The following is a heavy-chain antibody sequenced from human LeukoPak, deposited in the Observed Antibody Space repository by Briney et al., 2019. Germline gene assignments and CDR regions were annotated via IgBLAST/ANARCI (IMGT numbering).Heavy chain of an antibody. CDR3: ARVGDSSGYYYPFDY. CDR2: ISAYNGNT. Sequence: ASVTVSCTASGYTFTSYGISWVRQAPGQGLEWMGWISAYNGNTNYAQKLQGRVTMTTDTSTSTAYMELRSLRSDDTAVYYCARVGDSSGYYYPFDYWGQGTLVTVSS. V-gene: IGHV1-18*01. D-gene: IGHD3-22*01. CDR1: GYTFTSYG. J-gene: IGHJ4*02.